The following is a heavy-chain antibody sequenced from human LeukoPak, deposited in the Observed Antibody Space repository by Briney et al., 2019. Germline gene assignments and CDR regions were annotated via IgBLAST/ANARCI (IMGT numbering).Heavy chain of an antibody. Sequence: GGSLRLSCAASGFTFSSYAMSWVRQAPGKGLEWVSAISGSGGSTYYADSVKGRFTISRDNSKNTLYLHMNSLRGEDTAVYYCAKKWIQLWSNHDYWGQGTLVTVSS. CDR2: ISGSGGST. V-gene: IGHV3-23*01. J-gene: IGHJ4*02. D-gene: IGHD5-18*01. CDR1: GFTFSSYA. CDR3: AKKWIQLWSNHDY.